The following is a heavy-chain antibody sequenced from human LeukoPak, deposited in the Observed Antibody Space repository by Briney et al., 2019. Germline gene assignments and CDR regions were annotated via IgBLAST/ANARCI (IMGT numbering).Heavy chain of an antibody. D-gene: IGHD3-10*01. CDR3: ARYYYGSGSYIWFDP. CDR1: GGSISSSSFY. J-gene: IGHJ5*02. V-gene: IGHV4-39*01. Sequence: SETLSLTCTVSGGSISSSSFYWGWIRQPPGKGLEWIGSLYYSGNTYYNPSLKSRVTISVDTSKSQFSLKLSSVTATDMAVYYCARYYYGSGSYIWFDPWGQGTLVTVSS. CDR2: LYYSGNT.